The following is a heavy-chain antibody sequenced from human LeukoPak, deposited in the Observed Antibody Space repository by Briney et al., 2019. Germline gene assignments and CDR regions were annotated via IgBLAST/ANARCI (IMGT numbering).Heavy chain of an antibody. CDR1: GYTFTGYY. V-gene: IGHV1-2*02. J-gene: IGHJ4*02. CDR3: ARVGVGLLLTAHHPFDY. D-gene: IGHD3-9*01. Sequence: RASVTVSCKASGYTFTGYYMHWVRQAPGQGLEWMGWINPNSGGTNYAQKFQGRVTMTRDTSISTAYMELSRLRSDDTAVYYCARVGVGLLLTAHHPFDYWGQGTLVTVSS. CDR2: INPNSGGT.